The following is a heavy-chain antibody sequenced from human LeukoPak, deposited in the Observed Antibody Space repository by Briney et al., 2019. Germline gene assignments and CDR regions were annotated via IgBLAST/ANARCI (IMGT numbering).Heavy chain of an antibody. CDR3: AKDTASYGFNDAFDI. V-gene: IGHV3-23*01. CDR2: ISGSGGST. J-gene: IGHJ3*02. CDR1: GFTFSSYA. Sequence: GGSLRLSCAASGFTFSSYAMSWVRQAPGKRLEWVSAISGSGGSTYYADSVKGRFTISRDNSKNTLYLQMNSLRAEDTAVYYCAKDTASYGFNDAFDIWGQGTMVTVSS. D-gene: IGHD5-18*01.